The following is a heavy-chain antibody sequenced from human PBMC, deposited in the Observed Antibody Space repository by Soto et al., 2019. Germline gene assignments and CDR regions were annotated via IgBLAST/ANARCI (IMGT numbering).Heavy chain of an antibody. CDR2: ISGGGENT. CDR1: GSTFITQP. CDR3: AKWDGYGDY. D-gene: IGHD5-12*01. J-gene: IGHJ4*02. V-gene: IGHV3-23*01. Sequence: EVQLLESGGDLVQPGGSLRLSCAAPGSTFITQPRTGVPQAPGRGLEWVSGISGGGENTWHADSVKGRFTISRDNSKNTVYLQMNSLRADDTAVYYCAKWDGYGDYWGQGTLVTVS.